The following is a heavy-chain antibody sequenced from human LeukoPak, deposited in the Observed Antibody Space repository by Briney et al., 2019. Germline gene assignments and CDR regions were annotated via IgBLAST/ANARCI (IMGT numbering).Heavy chain of an antibody. Sequence: SETLSLTCTVSGGSISSYYWSWIRQPPGKGLEWIGYIYYSGSTNYNPSLKSRVTISVDTSKNQFSLKLSSVTAAGTAVYYCARDSSWGLFDYWGQRTLVTVSS. D-gene: IGHD6-13*01. CDR3: ARDSSWGLFDY. CDR2: IYYSGST. J-gene: IGHJ4*02. CDR1: GGSISSYY. V-gene: IGHV4-59*01.